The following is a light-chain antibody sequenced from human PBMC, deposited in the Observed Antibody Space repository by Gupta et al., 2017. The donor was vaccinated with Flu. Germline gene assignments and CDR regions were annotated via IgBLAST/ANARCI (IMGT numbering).Light chain of an antibody. CDR2: DVS. CDR3: QQDEAAPRT. Sequence: IVLTQSPGTLSLSPGQTASLSCRASQPIISRFLAWYQQRRGQAPTLLIRDVSTRATGVPDRFSGSGSGTDFTLTISGLEPEDFAVYYCQQDEAAPRTFGRGTKLEVK. V-gene: IGKV3-20*01. J-gene: IGKJ2*01. CDR1: QPIISRF.